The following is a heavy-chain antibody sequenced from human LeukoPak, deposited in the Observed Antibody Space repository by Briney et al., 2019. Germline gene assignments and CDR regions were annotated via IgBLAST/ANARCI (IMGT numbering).Heavy chain of an antibody. CDR1: GFTVSSNY. Sequence: PGGSLRLSCAASGFTVSSNYMSWVRHTPGKGLEWVSLIYSGGSTYYADSVKGRFTISRDNAKNSLYLQMNSLRAEDTAVYYCARGKMGDFWSGYTPVFDYWGQGTLVTVSS. D-gene: IGHD3-3*01. CDR2: IYSGGST. J-gene: IGHJ4*02. CDR3: ARGKMGDFWSGYTPVFDY. V-gene: IGHV3-53*01.